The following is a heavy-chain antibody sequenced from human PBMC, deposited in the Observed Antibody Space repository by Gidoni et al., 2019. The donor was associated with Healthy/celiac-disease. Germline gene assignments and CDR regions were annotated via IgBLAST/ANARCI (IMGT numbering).Heavy chain of an antibody. D-gene: IGHD6-6*01. Sequence: QVQLVESGGGVVQPGRSLRLSCAASGFTFSSYSMHWVRQAPGKGLEWVAVISYDGSNKYYADSVKGRFTISRDNSKNTLYLQMNSLRAEDTAVYYCAREGIAARNYFDYWGQGTLVTVSS. CDR2: ISYDGSNK. J-gene: IGHJ4*02. CDR3: AREGIAARNYFDY. CDR1: GFTFSSYS. V-gene: IGHV3-30-3*01.